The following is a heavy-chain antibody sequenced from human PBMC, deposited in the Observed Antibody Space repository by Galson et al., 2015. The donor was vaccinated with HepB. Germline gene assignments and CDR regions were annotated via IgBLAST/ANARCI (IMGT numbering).Heavy chain of an antibody. D-gene: IGHD6-6*01. CDR1: GFTFSSYG. CDR3: AKDASPSGSYPGDAFDI. CDR2: IGGSGGST. Sequence: SLRLSCAASGFTFSSYGMHWVRQAPGKGLEWVSAIGGSGGSTYYADSVKGRFTISRDNSKSTLFLQMNSLRADDTAVYYCAKDASPSGSYPGDAFDIWGQGTLVTVSS. V-gene: IGHV3-23*01. J-gene: IGHJ3*02.